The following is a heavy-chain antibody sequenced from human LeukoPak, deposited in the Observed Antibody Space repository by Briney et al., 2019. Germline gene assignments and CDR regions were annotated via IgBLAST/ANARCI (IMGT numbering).Heavy chain of an antibody. CDR1: GFTFDDHG. J-gene: IGHJ4*02. CDR2: IKWDGGRT. V-gene: IGHV3-20*04. CDR3: ARGSGSSWYFYFDY. Sequence: GGSLRLSCAACGFTFDDHGMSWGRQAPGKGLDWVSGIKWDGGRTGYAYSGKGRFTISRGNAKNSVYLQMNNLRAEDTALYYCARGSGSSWYFYFDYWGQGTLVTVSS. D-gene: IGHD6-13*01.